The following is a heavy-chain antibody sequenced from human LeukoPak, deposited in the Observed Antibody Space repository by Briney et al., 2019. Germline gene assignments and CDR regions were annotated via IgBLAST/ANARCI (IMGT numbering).Heavy chain of an antibody. D-gene: IGHD1-26*01. Sequence: SQTLSLTCAVSGGSISSGGYYWSWIRQHPGKGLEWIGYIYYSGSTYYNPSLKSRVTISVDTSKNQFSLKLSSVTAADTAVYYCARTNIMGATDFDYWGQGTLVTVSS. J-gene: IGHJ4*02. V-gene: IGHV4-31*11. CDR2: IYYSGST. CDR1: GGSISSGGYY. CDR3: ARTNIMGATDFDY.